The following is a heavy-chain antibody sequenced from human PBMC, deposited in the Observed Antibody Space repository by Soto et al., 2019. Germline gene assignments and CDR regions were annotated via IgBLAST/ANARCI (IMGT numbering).Heavy chain of an antibody. CDR3: ARADPYYDFCTGSSGMDV. J-gene: IGHJ6*02. D-gene: IGHD3-3*01. V-gene: IGHV1-18*01. Sequence: AAGEVCCEASGYTFTRCGISWVRQAPGQGLEWMGWISAYNGNTNYAQKLQGRVTMTTDTSTSTAYMELRSLRSDDTAVYYCARADPYYDFCTGSSGMDVWGQRTTVTVSS. CDR1: GYTFTRCG. CDR2: ISAYNGNT.